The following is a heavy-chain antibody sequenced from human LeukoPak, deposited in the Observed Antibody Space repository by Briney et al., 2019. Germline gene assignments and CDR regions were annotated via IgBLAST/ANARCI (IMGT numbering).Heavy chain of an antibody. CDR1: GYTFTGYY. D-gene: IGHD4-23*01. V-gene: IGHV1-2*02. CDR2: INPNSGGT. Sequence: GASVKVSCKASGYTFTGYYMHWVRQAPGQGLEWMGWINPNSGGTNYAQKFQGRVTMTRDTSINTAYMELSRLRSDDTAVYYCARDGKGYGGKGKDSHYYYYYYMDVWGKGTTVTVSS. CDR3: ARDGKGYGGKGKDSHYYYYYYMDV. J-gene: IGHJ6*03.